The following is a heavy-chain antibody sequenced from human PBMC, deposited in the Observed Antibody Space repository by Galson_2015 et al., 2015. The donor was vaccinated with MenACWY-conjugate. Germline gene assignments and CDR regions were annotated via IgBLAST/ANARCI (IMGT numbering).Heavy chain of an antibody. D-gene: IGHD1-26*01. CDR1: GYSFARYW. J-gene: IGHJ6*02. CDR3: ARHPPGGRGMDV. Sequence: QSGAEVKKPGESLKISCTGTGYSFARYWIAWVRQMPGKGLEWMGPITSNSDTRYSPSFQGQVTISADKSTTTAYLQWTSLKASDTAMYYCARHPPGGRGMDVWGQGTTVTVSS. CDR2: ITSNSDT. V-gene: IGHV5-51*01.